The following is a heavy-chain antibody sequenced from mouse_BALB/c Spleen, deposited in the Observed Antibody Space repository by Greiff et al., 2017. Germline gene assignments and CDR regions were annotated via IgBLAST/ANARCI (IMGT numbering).Heavy chain of an antibody. CDR2: ISSGSSTI. Sequence: EVQLMESGGGLVQPGGSRKLSCAASGFTFSSFGMHWVRQAPEKGLEWVAYISSGSSTIYYADTVKGRFTISRDNPKNTLFLQMTSLRSEDTAMYYCARSGYGNYVWYFDVWGAGTTVTVSS. J-gene: IGHJ1*01. CDR1: GFTFSSFG. CDR3: ARSGYGNYVWYFDV. V-gene: IGHV5-17*02. D-gene: IGHD2-10*02.